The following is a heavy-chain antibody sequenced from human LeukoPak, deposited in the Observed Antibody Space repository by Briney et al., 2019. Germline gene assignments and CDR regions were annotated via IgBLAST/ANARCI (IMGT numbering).Heavy chain of an antibody. D-gene: IGHD6-19*01. J-gene: IGHJ4*02. CDR1: GGSIGSDY. CDR3: AKYGNSGWVIDN. V-gene: IGHV4-59*08. Sequence: SETLSLTCTVSGGSIGSDYWTWIRQPPGKGLEYIGYIYYTGGTNYNPSLKSRVTISVDTSKNQFSLKLSSVTAADTAAYFCAKYGNSGWVIDNWGQGTLVTVSS. CDR2: IYYTGGT.